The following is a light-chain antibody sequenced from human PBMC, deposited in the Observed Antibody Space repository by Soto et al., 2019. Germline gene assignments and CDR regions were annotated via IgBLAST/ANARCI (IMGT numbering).Light chain of an antibody. CDR3: QQYGSSPRP. V-gene: IGKV3-20*01. J-gene: IGKJ1*01. CDR2: DAS. Sequence: EIVLTPSPGTLSLSPGERATLSCRASQSLSSSQLAWYQQKPGQAPRLLIHDASSRATGISDRFTGSGSGTDFTLTITTLEPEDFAVYYCQQYGSSPRPFGLETKVEIK. CDR1: QSLSSSQ.